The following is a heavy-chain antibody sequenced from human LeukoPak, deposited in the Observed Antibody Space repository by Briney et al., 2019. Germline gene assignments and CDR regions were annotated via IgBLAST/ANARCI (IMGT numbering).Heavy chain of an antibody. J-gene: IGHJ4*02. CDR1: GYTLTELS. V-gene: IGHV1-24*01. Sequence: ASVKVSCKVSGYTLTELSMHWVRQAPGKGLEWMGSFDPEDGETIYAQKFQGRVTMTEDTSTDTAYMELSSLRSEDTAVYYCAFTVGPYDILTGYFPIDYWGQGTLVTVSS. D-gene: IGHD3-9*01. CDR2: FDPEDGET. CDR3: AFTVGPYDILTGYFPIDY.